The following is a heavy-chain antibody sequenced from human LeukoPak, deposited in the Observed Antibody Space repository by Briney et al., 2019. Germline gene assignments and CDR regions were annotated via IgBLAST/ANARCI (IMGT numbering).Heavy chain of an antibody. V-gene: IGHV4-31*03. J-gene: IGHJ4*02. CDR3: ARTYYYDSTSAPYYFDY. Sequence: PSQTLSLTCTVSGGSISSGGYYWRWIRQHPGKGLEWIGYIYFSGSTYYNPSLKSRVTISVDTSKNQFSLKLSSVTAADTAVYYCARTYYYDSTSAPYYFDYWGQGTLVTVSS. D-gene: IGHD3-22*01. CDR1: GGSISSGGYY. CDR2: IYFSGST.